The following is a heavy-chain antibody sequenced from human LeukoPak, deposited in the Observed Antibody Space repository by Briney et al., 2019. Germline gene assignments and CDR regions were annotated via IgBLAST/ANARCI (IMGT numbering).Heavy chain of an antibody. CDR3: ARGPYPYQLLYRGGDWFDP. Sequence: GASVKVSCKASGYTFTSYDINWVRQATGQGLEWMGWMNPNSGNTGYAQKFQGRVTMTRNTSISTAYMELSSLRSEDTAVYYCARGPYPYQLLYRGGDWFDPWGQGTLVTVSS. CDR1: GYTFTSYD. V-gene: IGHV1-8*01. D-gene: IGHD2-2*02. J-gene: IGHJ5*02. CDR2: MNPNSGNT.